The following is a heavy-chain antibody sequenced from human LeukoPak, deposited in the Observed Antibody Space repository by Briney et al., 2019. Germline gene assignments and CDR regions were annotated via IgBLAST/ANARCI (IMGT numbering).Heavy chain of an antibody. J-gene: IGHJ3*02. CDR3: ARRRGNSGSYFSGAFDI. D-gene: IGHD1-26*01. CDR1: GSSFTSYW. V-gene: IGHV5-51*01. Sequence: GASLQISCKGSGSSFTSYWFGWVRQLPGKGLEWMGIIYPGDFDTRYSPSFQGQVTISADKSISTAYLQWSSLKASDTAMYYCARRRGNSGSYFSGAFDIWGQGTMVTVSS. CDR2: IYPGDFDT.